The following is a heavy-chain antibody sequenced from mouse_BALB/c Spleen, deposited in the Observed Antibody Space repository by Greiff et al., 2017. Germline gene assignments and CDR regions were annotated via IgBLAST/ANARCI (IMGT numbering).Heavy chain of an antibody. D-gene: IGHD1-1*01. Sequence: EVQRVESGGGLVQPGGSRKLSCAASGFTFSSFGMHWVRQAPEKGLEWVAYISSGSSTIYYADTVKGRFTISRDNPKNTLFLQMTSLRSEDTAMYYCARATTVHYYAMDYWGQGTSVTVSS. CDR2: ISSGSSTI. J-gene: IGHJ4*01. CDR1: GFTFSSFG. V-gene: IGHV5-17*02. CDR3: ARATTVHYYAMDY.